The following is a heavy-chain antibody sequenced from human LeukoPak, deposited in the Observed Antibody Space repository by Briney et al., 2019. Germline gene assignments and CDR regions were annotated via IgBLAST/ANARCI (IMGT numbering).Heavy chain of an antibody. Sequence: ASVKVSCKASGYTFTSYYMHWVRQAPGEGLEWMGIINPTGGSTSYAQKFQGRVTMTRDTSTSTVYMELSSLRAEDTAVYYCAKQYYYDSSGYYYRILFDYWGQGTLVTVSS. J-gene: IGHJ4*02. CDR3: AKQYYYDSSGYYYRILFDY. CDR2: INPTGGST. D-gene: IGHD3-22*01. CDR1: GYTFTSYY. V-gene: IGHV1-46*01.